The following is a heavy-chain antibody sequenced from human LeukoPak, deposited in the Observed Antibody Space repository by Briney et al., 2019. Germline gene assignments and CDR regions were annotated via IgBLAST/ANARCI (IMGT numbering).Heavy chain of an antibody. V-gene: IGHV1-69*05. J-gene: IGHJ6*03. CDR3: ARDETMTTVTTWPYYYYMDV. CDR1: GGTFSSYA. CDR2: IIPIFGTA. Sequence: SVKVSCKASGGTFSSYAISWVRQAPGQVLEWMGGIIPIFGTANYAQKFQGRVTITTDESTSTAYMELSSLRSEDTAVYYCARDETMTTVTTWPYYYYMDVWGKGTTVTVSS. D-gene: IGHD4-17*01.